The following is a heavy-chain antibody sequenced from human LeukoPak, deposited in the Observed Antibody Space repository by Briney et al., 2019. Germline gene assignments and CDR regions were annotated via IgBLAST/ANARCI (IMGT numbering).Heavy chain of an antibody. CDR2: IVPPLGTA. Sequence: GPSVKVSCKASGGIYRRYSITWVRQAPGQGLEWMGGIVPPLGTANYAQKFQGRVTITTDESTNTAYMELTSLTSEDAAVYYCTTYGSNIAEYFEHWGQGTLVSVSS. CDR3: TTYGSNIAEYFEH. V-gene: IGHV1-69*16. D-gene: IGHD4-23*01. J-gene: IGHJ1*01. CDR1: GGIYRRYS.